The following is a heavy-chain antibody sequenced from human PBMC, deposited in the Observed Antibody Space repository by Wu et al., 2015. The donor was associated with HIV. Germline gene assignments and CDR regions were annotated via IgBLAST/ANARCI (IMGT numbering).Heavy chain of an antibody. J-gene: IGHJ4*02. D-gene: IGHD6-19*01. CDR1: GDGFTSYA. CDR3: ARAQRPVADALELDY. CDR2: IKQNSGGA. Sequence: QVYLVQFGGEVKKPGSSVKVTCKASGDGFTSYAVSWVRQAPGQGLEWMGWIKQNSGGATYAQKFQGRVVMSRDTSITTDFIELSSLTLDGTAVYYCARAQRPVADALELDYWGQGTLVTVSS. V-gene: IGHV1-2*02.